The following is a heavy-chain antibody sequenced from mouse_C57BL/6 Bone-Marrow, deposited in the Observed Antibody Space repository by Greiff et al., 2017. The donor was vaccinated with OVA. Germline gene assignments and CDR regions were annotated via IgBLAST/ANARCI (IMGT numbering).Heavy chain of an antibody. CDR3: AREADSSGYPFAY. J-gene: IGHJ3*01. V-gene: IGHV7-1*01. D-gene: IGHD3-2*02. Sequence: EVKLVDSGGGLVQSGRSLRLSCATSGFTFSDFYMEWVRQAPGKGLEWIAASRNKANDYTTEYSASVKGRFIVSRDTSQSILYLQMNALRAEDTAIYYCAREADSSGYPFAYWGQGTLVTVSA. CDR1: GFTFSDFY. CDR2: SRNKANDYTT.